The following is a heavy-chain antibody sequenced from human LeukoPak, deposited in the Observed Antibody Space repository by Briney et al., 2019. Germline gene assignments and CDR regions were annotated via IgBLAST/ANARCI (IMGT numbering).Heavy chain of an antibody. CDR3: ARDHTVDGLVFDY. CDR2: IKQDGSEK. CDR1: GFTFSDFW. Sequence: GGSLRLSCAASGFTFSDFWMNWVRQAPGKGLEWVASIKQDGSEKYYVDSVKGRFSISRDNAKNSLHMQMNSLRAEDTAVYYCARDHTVDGLVFDYWGQGILVTVSS. J-gene: IGHJ4*02. D-gene: IGHD6-19*01. V-gene: IGHV3-7*01.